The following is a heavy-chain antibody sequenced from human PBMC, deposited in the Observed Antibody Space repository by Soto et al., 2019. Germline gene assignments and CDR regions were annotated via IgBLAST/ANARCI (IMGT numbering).Heavy chain of an antibody. CDR1: GFSLTASGVA. CDR3: AHKGSLTISHAFDV. J-gene: IGHJ3*01. Sequence: QITLKESGPTLVKPTQTLTLTCAFSGFSLTASGVAVGWIRQPPGKAVEWLAFIYWNDDKRYNASMKTRLTLTSDTSTIQVVLTMTSLDPDDTATYYCAHKGSLTISHAFDVWGRGTMVIVSS. D-gene: IGHD3-3*02. V-gene: IGHV2-5*01. CDR2: IYWNDDK.